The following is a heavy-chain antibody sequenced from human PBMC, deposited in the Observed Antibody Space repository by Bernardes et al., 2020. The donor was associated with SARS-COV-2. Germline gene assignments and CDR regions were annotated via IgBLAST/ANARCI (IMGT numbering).Heavy chain of an antibody. CDR3: SRNRYDILTGYRYYYYYMDV. V-gene: IGHV3-11*03. D-gene: IGHD3-9*01. CDR2: ISSSSSYT. J-gene: IGHJ6*03. Sequence: SLRLSCAASGFTFSDYYMSWIRQAPGKGLEWVSYISSSSSYTNYADSVKGRFTISRDNAKNSLYLQMNSLRAEDTAVYYCSRNRYDILTGYRYYYYYMDVWGKGTTVTVSS. CDR1: GFTFSDYY.